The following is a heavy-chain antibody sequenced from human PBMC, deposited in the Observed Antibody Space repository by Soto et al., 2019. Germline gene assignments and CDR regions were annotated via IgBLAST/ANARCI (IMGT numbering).Heavy chain of an antibody. CDR3: AASNSDGYVFQSDY. CDR1: EFTFSNYA. D-gene: IGHD5-12*01. V-gene: IGHV3-23*01. J-gene: IGHJ4*02. CDR2: ISYGGGTT. Sequence: GGSLRLSCAASEFTFSNYAMSWVRQAPGKGLEWVSAISYGGGTTYYADSVKGRFTISRDNSKNTLYLQMNSLRAENTAVYYCAASNSDGYVFQSDYWGQGTLVTVSS.